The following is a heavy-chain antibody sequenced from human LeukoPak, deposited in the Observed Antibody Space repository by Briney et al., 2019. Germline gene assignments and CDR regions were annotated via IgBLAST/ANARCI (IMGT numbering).Heavy chain of an antibody. CDR2: IWLDGNNK. J-gene: IGHJ4*02. CDR3: ARATYYYDSSGHD. V-gene: IGHV3-33*01. Sequence: PGGSLRLSCAASGFTFSSYVMHWVRQAPGKGLEWVSIIWLDGNNKYYADSVKGRFTISRDNSKNTLYLQMNSLRAEDTAVYYCARATYYYDSSGHDWGQGTLVTVSS. D-gene: IGHD3-22*01. CDR1: GFTFSSYV.